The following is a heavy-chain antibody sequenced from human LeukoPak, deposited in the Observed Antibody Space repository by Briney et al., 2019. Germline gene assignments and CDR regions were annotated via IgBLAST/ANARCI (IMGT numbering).Heavy chain of an antibody. Sequence: GGSLRLSCAASGFTFSSYAMHWVRQAPGKGLEWVAVITYDGSNKNYADSVKGRFTISRDNSKDTLYLQINSLRAEDTAVYYCARARTDCGSTSCYGHFDYWGQGALVTVSS. CDR3: ARARTDCGSTSCYGHFDY. CDR1: GFTFSSYA. CDR2: ITYDGSNK. D-gene: IGHD2-2*01. V-gene: IGHV3-30*04. J-gene: IGHJ4*02.